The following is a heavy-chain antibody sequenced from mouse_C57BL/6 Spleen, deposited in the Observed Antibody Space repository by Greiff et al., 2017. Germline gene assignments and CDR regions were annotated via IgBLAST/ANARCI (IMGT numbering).Heavy chain of an antibody. J-gene: IGHJ4*01. D-gene: IGHD2-1*01. CDR3: AGGHYGKGYYAMDY. CDR2: INPNNGGT. Sequence: EVQLQQSGPELVKPGASVKMSCKASGYTFTDYNMHWVKQSHGKSLEWIGYINPNNGGTSYNQKFKGKATLTVNKSSSTAYMELRSLTSEDSAVYYCAGGHYGKGYYAMDYWGQGTSVTVSS. V-gene: IGHV1-22*01. CDR1: GYTFTDYN.